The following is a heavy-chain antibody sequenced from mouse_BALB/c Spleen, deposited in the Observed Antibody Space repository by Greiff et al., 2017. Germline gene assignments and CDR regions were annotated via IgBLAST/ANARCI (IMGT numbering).Heavy chain of an antibody. D-gene: IGHD2-3*01. CDR3: ARGGDDGYYEFAY. J-gene: IGHJ3*01. V-gene: IGHV1-82*01. Sequence: QVQLKQSGPELVKPGASVKISCKASGYAFSSSWMNWVKQRPGQGLEWIGRIYPGDGETNYNGKFKGKATLTADKSSSTAYMQLSSLTSVDSAVYFCARGGDDGYYEFAYWGQGTLVTVSA. CDR1: GYAFSSSW. CDR2: IYPGDGET.